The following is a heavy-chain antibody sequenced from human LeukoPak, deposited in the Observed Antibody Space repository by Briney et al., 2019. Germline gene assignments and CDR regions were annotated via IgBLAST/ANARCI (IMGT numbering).Heavy chain of an antibody. D-gene: IGHD2-8*01. CDR2: ISYDGSSK. J-gene: IGHJ6*02. CDR1: GLDFRTYG. Sequence: GRSLRLSCAASGLDFRTYGMHWVRQAPGKGLEWVAVISYDGSSKYYADSVKGRFTISRDNSKNTLYLQMNSLRPEDTAVYYCAKVGGYTYGWDVYGMDVWGQGTTVTVSS. CDR3: AKVGGYTYGWDVYGMDV. V-gene: IGHV3-30*18.